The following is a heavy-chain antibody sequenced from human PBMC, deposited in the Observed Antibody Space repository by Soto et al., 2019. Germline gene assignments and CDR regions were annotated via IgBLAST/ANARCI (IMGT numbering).Heavy chain of an antibody. D-gene: IGHD6-13*01. CDR1: GGSIGSYY. Sequence: QVQLKESGPGLVKPSETLALTCTVSGGSIGSYYWSWIRQPPGRGLDWIGCVYYSAGTNYNPSLKSRVTMSMDKSNNQFSLRLSSVTAADTAVYYCARTESSSWSFFYYGMDVWGQGTTVTVSS. V-gene: IGHV4-59*01. CDR2: VYYSAGT. CDR3: ARTESSSWSFFYYGMDV. J-gene: IGHJ6*02.